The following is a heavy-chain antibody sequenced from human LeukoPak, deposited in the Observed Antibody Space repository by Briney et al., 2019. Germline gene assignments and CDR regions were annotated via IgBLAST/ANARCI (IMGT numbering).Heavy chain of an antibody. CDR3: ARRRSSWDYYYYMDV. Sequence: PGGSLRLSCAASGFTFSSYEMNWVRQAPGKGLEWVSYISSSGSTIYYADSVKGRFTISRDNAKNSLYLQMNSLRAEDTAVYYCARRRSSWDYYYYMDVWGKGTTVTVSS. D-gene: IGHD6-13*01. J-gene: IGHJ6*03. CDR1: GFTFSSYE. CDR2: ISSSGSTI. V-gene: IGHV3-48*03.